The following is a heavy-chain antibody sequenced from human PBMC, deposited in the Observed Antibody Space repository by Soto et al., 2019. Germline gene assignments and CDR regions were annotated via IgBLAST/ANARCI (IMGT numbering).Heavy chain of an antibody. CDR3: ARRWDYYDSSGYSWYFDL. Sequence: QVQLQESGPGLVKPSETLSLTCTVSGGSISSYYWSWIRQPPGKGLEWIGYIYYSGSTNYNPSLKSRVTRAVDPSKNQCSLKLSSVTAADTAVYYCARRWDYYDSSGYSWYFDLWGRGTLVTVSS. J-gene: IGHJ2*01. CDR1: GGSISSYY. V-gene: IGHV4-59*08. CDR2: IYYSGST. D-gene: IGHD3-22*01.